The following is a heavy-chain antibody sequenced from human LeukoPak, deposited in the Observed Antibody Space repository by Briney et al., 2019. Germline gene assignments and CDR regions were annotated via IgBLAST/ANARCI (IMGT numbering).Heavy chain of an antibody. CDR2: IYYSGRT. CDR1: SGSISSYY. J-gene: IGHJ5*02. CDR3: ARDSGTTGEVKFDP. V-gene: IGHV4-59*12. D-gene: IGHD3-10*01. Sequence: PSETLSLTCSVSSGSISSYYWSWIRQPPGKGLEWIGYIYYSGRTSYNPSLKSRVTISVDTSKNQLSLRVRSVTAADTGVYYCARDSGTTGEVKFDPWGQGTLVTVSS.